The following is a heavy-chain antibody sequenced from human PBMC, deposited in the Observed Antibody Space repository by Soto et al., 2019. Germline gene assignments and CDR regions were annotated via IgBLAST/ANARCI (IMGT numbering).Heavy chain of an antibody. D-gene: IGHD2-15*01. CDR1: GGSISSGGYY. CDR3: ARDEGYCSGGSCYSHWYFDL. CDR2: IYYSGST. J-gene: IGHJ2*01. Sequence: QVQLQESGPGLVKPSQTLSLTCTVSGGSISSGGYYWSWIRQHPGKGLGWIGYIYYSGSTYYSPSLKSRVTISVDTSKNQFSLKLSSVTAADTAVYYCARDEGYCSGGSCYSHWYFDLWGRGTLVTVS. V-gene: IGHV4-31*03.